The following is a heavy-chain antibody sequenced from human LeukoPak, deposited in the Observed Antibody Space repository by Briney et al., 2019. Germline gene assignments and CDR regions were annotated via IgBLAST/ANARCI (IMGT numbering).Heavy chain of an antibody. D-gene: IGHD3-10*01. J-gene: IGHJ1*01. CDR1: GFTFSNYW. CDR2: IKGDGSST. V-gene: IGHV3-74*01. CDR3: ARDTDYYGSGRHGYFDH. Sequence: GGSLRLSCAASGFTFSNYWMHWVRQVPGKGLVWVSRIKGDGSSTSYADPVKGRFTISRDNAKNTLHLQMNSLRVEDTAVYYCARDTDYYGSGRHGYFDHWGQGTLVTVSS.